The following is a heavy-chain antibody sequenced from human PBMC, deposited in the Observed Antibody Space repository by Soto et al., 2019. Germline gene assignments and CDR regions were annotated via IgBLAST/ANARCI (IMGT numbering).Heavy chain of an antibody. CDR3: AKGAGDRLSLGMDV. CDR2: ISYDGSNT. V-gene: IGHV3-30*18. Sequence: PGGSLRLSCAASGFSISDYGMEWVHQAPGKGLEWVALISYDGSNTYYADSVKGRFTISRDNSKDTLFLQMTGLRREDTAVYYCAKGAGDRLSLGMDVWGQGTTVTVSS. J-gene: IGHJ6*02. CDR1: GFSISDYG. D-gene: IGHD1-26*01.